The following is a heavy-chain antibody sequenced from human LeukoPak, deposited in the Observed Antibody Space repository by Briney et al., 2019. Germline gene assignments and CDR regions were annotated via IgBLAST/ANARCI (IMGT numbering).Heavy chain of an antibody. V-gene: IGHV4-34*01. CDR2: INHSGST. CDR3: VGGAVVDAFDI. CDR1: GGSFSGYY. Sequence: KPSETLSLTCAVYGGSFSGYYWSWIRQPPGKGLEWIGEINHSGSTNYNPSLKSRVTISVDTSKNQFSLQLNSVTPEDTAVYYCVGGAVVDAFDIWGQGTMVTVSS. J-gene: IGHJ3*02. D-gene: IGHD6-19*01.